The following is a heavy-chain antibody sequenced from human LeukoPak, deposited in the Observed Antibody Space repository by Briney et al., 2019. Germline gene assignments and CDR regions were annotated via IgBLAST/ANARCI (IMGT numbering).Heavy chain of an antibody. CDR2: ISSTSATM. V-gene: IGHV3-11*04. CDR1: GFTFSDYY. J-gene: IGHJ5*02. D-gene: IGHD2-15*01. Sequence: GGSLRLSCAASGFTFSDYYMSWIRQAPGKGLEWVSYISSTSATMYHADSVKGRFTISRDNAKNSLYLQMNSLRAEDTAVYYCARDLGCSGGSCYGDNWFDPWGQGTLVTVSS. CDR3: ARDLGCSGGSCYGDNWFDP.